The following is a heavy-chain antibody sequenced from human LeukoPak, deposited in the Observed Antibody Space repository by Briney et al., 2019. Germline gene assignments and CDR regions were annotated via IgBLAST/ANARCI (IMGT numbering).Heavy chain of an antibody. CDR3: ARGRYFDWLFDY. Sequence: PSETLSLTCAVYGGSFSGYYWSWIRQPPGEGLEWIGEINHSGSTNYNPSLKSRVTISVDTSKNQFSLKLSSVTAADTAVYYCARGRYFDWLFDYWGQGTLVTVSS. CDR2: INHSGST. V-gene: IGHV4-34*01. D-gene: IGHD3-9*01. J-gene: IGHJ4*02. CDR1: GGSFSGYY.